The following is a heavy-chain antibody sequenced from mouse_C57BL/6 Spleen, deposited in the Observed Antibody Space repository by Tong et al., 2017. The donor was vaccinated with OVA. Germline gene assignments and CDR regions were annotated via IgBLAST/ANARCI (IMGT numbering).Heavy chain of an antibody. D-gene: IGHD1-1*01. J-gene: IGHJ1*03. CDR3: ARDYYGSSYDWYFDV. CDR1: GFTFSSYG. CDR2: ISSGGSYT. Sequence: EVQLQESGGDLVKPGGSLKLSCAASGFTFSSYGMSWVRQTPDKRLEWVATISSGGSYTYYPDSVKGRFTVSRDNAKNNLYLQMSHLKSEDTAMYYCARDYYGSSYDWYFDVWGTGTTVTVSS. V-gene: IGHV5-6*01.